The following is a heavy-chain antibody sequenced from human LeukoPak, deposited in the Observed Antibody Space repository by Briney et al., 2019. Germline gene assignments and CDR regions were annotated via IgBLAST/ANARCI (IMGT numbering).Heavy chain of an antibody. Sequence: SVKVSCKASGGTFSSYAISWMRQAPGQGLEWMGGIIPIFGTANYAQKFQGRVTITADKSTSTAYMELSSLRSEDTAVYYCARTLFGELSPTPYYYYGMDVWGKGTTVTVSS. D-gene: IGHD3-10*02. CDR1: GGTFSSYA. V-gene: IGHV1-69*06. J-gene: IGHJ6*04. CDR2: IIPIFGTA. CDR3: ARTLFGELSPTPYYYYGMDV.